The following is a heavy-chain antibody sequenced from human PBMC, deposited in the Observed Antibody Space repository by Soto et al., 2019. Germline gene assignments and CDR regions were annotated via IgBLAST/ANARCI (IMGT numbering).Heavy chain of an antibody. CDR1: GFTFSSYS. CDR3: ARTKWELLRRSDYYYGMDV. CDR2: ISSSSSYI. V-gene: IGHV3-21*01. D-gene: IGHD1-26*01. Sequence: PGGSLRLSCAASGFTFSSYSMNWVRQAPGKGLEWVSSISSSSSYIYYADSVKGRFTISRDNAKNSLYLQMNSLRAEDTAVYYCARTKWELLRRSDYYYGMDVWGQGTTVTVSS. J-gene: IGHJ6*02.